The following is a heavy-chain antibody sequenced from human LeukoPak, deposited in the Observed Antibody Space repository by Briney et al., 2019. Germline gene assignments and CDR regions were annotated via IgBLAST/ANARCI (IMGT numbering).Heavy chain of an antibody. J-gene: IGHJ4*02. CDR1: GFTFSSYA. CDR3: AKSVVAATAIFDY. CDR2: ISGSGGST. V-gene: IGHV3-23*01. D-gene: IGHD2-15*01. Sequence: TGGSLRLSCEASGFTFSSYAMSWVRQAPGKGLEWVSAISGSGGSTYYADSVKGRFTISRDNSKNTLYLQMNSLRAEDTAVYYCAKSVVAATAIFDYWGQGTLVTVSS.